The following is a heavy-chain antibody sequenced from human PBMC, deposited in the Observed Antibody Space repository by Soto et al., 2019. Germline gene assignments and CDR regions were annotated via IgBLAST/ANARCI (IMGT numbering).Heavy chain of an antibody. V-gene: IGHV4-59*11. Sequence: SETLSLTCIVSGGSISGHYCTWIRQSPGKGLEWIGYIFYSGSTNYNPSLKSRVTISVDTSKNQFSLKMSSVTAADTAVYYCARVGSSGWSPDYWGRGTLVTVSS. CDR2: IFYSGST. J-gene: IGHJ4*02. CDR3: ARVGSSGWSPDY. CDR1: GGSISGHY. D-gene: IGHD6-19*01.